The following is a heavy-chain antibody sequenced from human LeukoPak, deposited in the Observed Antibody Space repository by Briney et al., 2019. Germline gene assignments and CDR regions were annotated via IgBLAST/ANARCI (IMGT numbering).Heavy chain of an antibody. D-gene: IGHD2-2*01. J-gene: IGHJ4*02. CDR1: GGSCSGYC. V-gene: IGHV4-34*01. CDR3: ARGGICSSTSCYPRY. CDR2: INHSGST. Sequence: SETLSLTCAVDGGSCSGYCWSWIRQHPEKGLEWIGEINHSGSTNYNPSLKSRVTISVDTSKNQFSLKLSSVTAADTAVYFCARGGICSSTSCYPRYWGQGTLVTVSS.